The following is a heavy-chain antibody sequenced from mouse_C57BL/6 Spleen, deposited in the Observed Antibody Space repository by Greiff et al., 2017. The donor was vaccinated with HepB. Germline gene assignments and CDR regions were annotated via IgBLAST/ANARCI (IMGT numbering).Heavy chain of an antibody. J-gene: IGHJ1*03. CDR2: INPNYGTT. Sequence: EVQLQQSGPELVKPGASVKISCKASGYSFTDYNLNWVKQSNGKSLEWIGVINPNYGTTSYNQKFKGKATLTVDQSSSTAYMQLNSLTSEDSAVYYCARSRIYYDYDGGYFDVWGTGTTVTVSS. D-gene: IGHD2-4*01. CDR1: GYSFTDYN. V-gene: IGHV1-39*01. CDR3: ARSRIYYDYDGGYFDV.